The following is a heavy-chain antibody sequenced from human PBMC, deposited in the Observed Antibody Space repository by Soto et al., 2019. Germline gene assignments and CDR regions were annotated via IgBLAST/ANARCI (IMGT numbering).Heavy chain of an antibody. Sequence: ASVKVSCKASGYTFTSYAMHWVRQAPGQRLEWMGWINAGNGNTKYSQKFQGRVTITRDTSASTAYMELSSLRSEDTAVYYCARVSFSYDYIWGTGPHFDYWGQGTLVTVSS. J-gene: IGHJ4*02. V-gene: IGHV1-3*01. D-gene: IGHD3-16*01. CDR2: INAGNGNT. CDR3: ARVSFSYDYIWGTGPHFDY. CDR1: GYTFTSYA.